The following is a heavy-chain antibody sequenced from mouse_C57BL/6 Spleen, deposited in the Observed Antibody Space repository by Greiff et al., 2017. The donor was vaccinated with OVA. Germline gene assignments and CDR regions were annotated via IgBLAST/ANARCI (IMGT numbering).Heavy chain of an antibody. D-gene: IGHD2-2*01. CDR3: ARAYGYDDDFDY. CDR1: GYTFTSYW. CDR2: IYPGSGST. J-gene: IGHJ2*01. Sequence: QVQLQQSGAELVKPGASVKMSCKASGYTFTSYWITWVKQRPGQGLEWIGDIYPGSGSTNYNEKFKSKATLTVDTSSSTAYMQLSSLTSDDSAVYYCARAYGYDDDFDYWGQGTTLTVSS. V-gene: IGHV1-55*01.